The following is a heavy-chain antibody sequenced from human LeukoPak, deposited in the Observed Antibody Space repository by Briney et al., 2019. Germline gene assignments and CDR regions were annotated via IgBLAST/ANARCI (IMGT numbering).Heavy chain of an antibody. CDR1: GFTFSSYA. D-gene: IGHD2-8*01. Sequence: GGSLRLSCAASGFTFSSYAMSWVRQAPGKGLEWVSAISGSGGSTYYADSVKGRFTISRDNSKNTLYLQMNSLRAKDTAVYYCAKQYCTNGVCYKAFIDYFDYWGQGTLVTVSS. CDR2: ISGSGGST. CDR3: AKQYCTNGVCYKAFIDYFDY. V-gene: IGHV3-23*01. J-gene: IGHJ4*02.